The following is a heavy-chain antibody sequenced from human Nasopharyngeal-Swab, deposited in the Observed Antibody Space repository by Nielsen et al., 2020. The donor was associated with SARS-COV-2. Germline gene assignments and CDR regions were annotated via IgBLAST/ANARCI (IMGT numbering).Heavy chain of an antibody. CDR1: GFTFNSYW. D-gene: IGHD3-3*01. CDR2: IKQDGSEK. J-gene: IGHJ4*02. V-gene: IGHV3-7*01. CDR3: ARDPDYDFWSGYSKSFDY. Sequence: GESLKISCAASGFTFNSYWMSWVRQAPGKGLEWVANIKQDGSEKYYVDSVKGRFTISRDNAKNSLYLQMNSLRAEDTAVYYCARDPDYDFWSGYSKSFDYWGQGTLVTVSS.